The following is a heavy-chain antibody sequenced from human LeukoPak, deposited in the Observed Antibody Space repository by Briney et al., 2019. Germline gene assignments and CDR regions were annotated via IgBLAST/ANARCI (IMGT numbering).Heavy chain of an antibody. V-gene: IGHV3-23*01. D-gene: IGHD2-2*01. J-gene: IGHJ4*02. CDR2: ISGSGGTT. Sequence: PGGSLRLSCAGSGFTFSNYAMSWVRQAPGKGLEWVSGISGSGGTTYYADSVKGRFTISRDNYKNTLFLQMISLRAEDTAVYYCATHCSSTSCYAYWGQGTLVTVSS. CDR1: GFTFSNYA. CDR3: ATHCSSTSCYAY.